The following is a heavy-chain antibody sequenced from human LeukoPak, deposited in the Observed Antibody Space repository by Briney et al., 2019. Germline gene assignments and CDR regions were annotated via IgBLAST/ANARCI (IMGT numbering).Heavy chain of an antibody. V-gene: IGHV4-31*03. J-gene: IGHJ4*02. CDR3: ARVVGDGYSDY. Sequence: SETLSLTCTVSGGSISSGGYYWSWIRQHPGKGLEWIGYIYYSGSTYYNPSLKSRVTISVDTSRNQFSLKLTSVTAADTAVYYCARVVGDGYSDYWGQGTLVTVSS. D-gene: IGHD5-24*01. CDR1: GGSISSGGYY. CDR2: IYYSGST.